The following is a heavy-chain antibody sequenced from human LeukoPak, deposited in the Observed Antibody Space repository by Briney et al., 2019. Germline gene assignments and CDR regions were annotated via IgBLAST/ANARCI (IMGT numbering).Heavy chain of an antibody. D-gene: IGHD6-13*01. CDR3: ARSRYSSSWPYYYYGMDV. V-gene: IGHV3-33*08. J-gene: IGHJ6*02. CDR2: IWYDGSNK. Sequence: GRSLRLSCAVSGFTFSSYGMHWVRQAPGKGLEWVAVIWYDGSNKYYADSVKGRFTISRDNSKNTPYLQMNSLRAEDTAVYYCARSRYSSSWPYYYYGMDVWGQGTTVTVSS. CDR1: GFTFSSYG.